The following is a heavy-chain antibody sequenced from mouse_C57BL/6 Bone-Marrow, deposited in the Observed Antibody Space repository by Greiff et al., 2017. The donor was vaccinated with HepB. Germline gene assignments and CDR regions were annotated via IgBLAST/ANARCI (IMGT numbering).Heavy chain of an antibody. CDR2: INPSNGGT. J-gene: IGHJ4*01. D-gene: IGHD2-5*01. Sequence: VKLVESGTELVKPGASVKLSCKASGYTFTSYWMHWVKQRPGQGLEWIGNINPSNGGTNYNEKFKSKATLTVDKSSSTAYMQLSSLTSEDSAVYYCARMVYSNFPYAMDYWGQGTSVTVSS. CDR1: GYTFTSYW. CDR3: ARMVYSNFPYAMDY. V-gene: IGHV1-53*01.